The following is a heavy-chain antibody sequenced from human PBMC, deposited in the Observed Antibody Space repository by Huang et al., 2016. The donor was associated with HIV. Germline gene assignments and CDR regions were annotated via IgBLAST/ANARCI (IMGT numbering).Heavy chain of an antibody. V-gene: IGHV3-30*18. D-gene: IGHD2-15*01. J-gene: IGHJ4*02. CDR3: AKESRWFSDFDH. Sequence: QVHLVESGGGVVQPGGSLRLSCAAFGFKLSGFGMHWVRQAPGNGLEWVEVISYDGRSQFYTDSVKGRFTISRDNSDNTLSLQMKGLRPDDTAVYYCAKESRWFSDFDHWGQGVLVSVSS. CDR1: GFKLSGFG. CDR2: ISYDGRSQ.